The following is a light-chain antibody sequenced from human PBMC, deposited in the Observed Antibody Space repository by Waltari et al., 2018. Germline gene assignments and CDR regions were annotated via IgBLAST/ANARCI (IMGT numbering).Light chain of an antibody. V-gene: IGKV3D-15*01. CDR2: DAS. CDR1: QSVSSY. J-gene: IGKJ1*01. Sequence: EVVLTQSPATLSVSLGERATLSCRASQSVSSYLAWYQQKPGQAPRLLIYDASNRATGIPARFSGSGSGTDFTLTISSLQSEDFAVYYCHQHYTTPWTFGQGTKVEIK. CDR3: HQHYTTPWT.